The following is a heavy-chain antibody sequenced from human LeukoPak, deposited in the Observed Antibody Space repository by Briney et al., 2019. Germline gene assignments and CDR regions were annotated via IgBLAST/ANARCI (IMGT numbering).Heavy chain of an antibody. CDR1: SGSISSYY. CDR2: IYYSGSS. CDR3: ARMEYYFDH. Sequence: SETLSLTCTVSSGSISSYYWSWIRQPPGKGLEWIGYIYYSGSSNYNPSLKSRVTMSVDMSRKEFSLRVSSVTAADTAVYYCARMEYYFDHWGQGTLVTVSS. V-gene: IGHV4-59*01. D-gene: IGHD3-3*01. J-gene: IGHJ4*02.